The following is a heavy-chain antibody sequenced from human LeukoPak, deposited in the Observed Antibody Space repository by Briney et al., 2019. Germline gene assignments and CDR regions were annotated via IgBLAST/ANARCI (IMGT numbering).Heavy chain of an antibody. V-gene: IGHV4-61*02. CDR1: GGSISSGSYF. CDR2: IYTSGST. J-gene: IGHJ4*02. D-gene: IGHD6-13*01. Sequence: SETLSLTCTVSGGSISSGSYFWTWLRQPAGKGLEWLGRIYTSGSTNYNPSLKSRISISVDTSKNQFSLKLSSVTAADTAVYYCAREGYSSNWYSGYYYFDYWGQGTLVTVSS. CDR3: AREGYSSNWYSGYYYFDY.